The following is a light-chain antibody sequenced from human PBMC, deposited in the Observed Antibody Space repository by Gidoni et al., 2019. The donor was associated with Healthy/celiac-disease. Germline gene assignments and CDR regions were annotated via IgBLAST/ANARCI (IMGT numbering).Light chain of an antibody. CDR3: QQYGSSPPYT. J-gene: IGKJ2*01. V-gene: IGKV3-20*01. CDR2: GAS. CDR1: QSVSSSY. Sequence: EIVWTQSPGTLSLSPGERATLSCRASQSVSSSYLAWYQQKPGQAPRLLIYGASSRATGIPDRFSGSGSGTDFTLTISRLEPEDSAVYYCQQYGSSPPYTCGQGTKLEIK.